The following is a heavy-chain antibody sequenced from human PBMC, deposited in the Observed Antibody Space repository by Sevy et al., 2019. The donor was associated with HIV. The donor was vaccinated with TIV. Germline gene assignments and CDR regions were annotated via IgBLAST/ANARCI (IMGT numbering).Heavy chain of an antibody. CDR2: ISYDGSNK. CDR1: GFTFSSYA. Sequence: GGSLRLSCAASGFTFSSYAMHWVRQAPGKGLEWVAVISYDGSNKYHADSVKGRFTISRDKSKNTLYLQMNSLRAEDTAVYYCARVSCGGGRCYLFDYWGQGTLVTVSS. D-gene: IGHD2-15*01. J-gene: IGHJ4*02. CDR3: ARVSCGGGRCYLFDY. V-gene: IGHV3-30-3*01.